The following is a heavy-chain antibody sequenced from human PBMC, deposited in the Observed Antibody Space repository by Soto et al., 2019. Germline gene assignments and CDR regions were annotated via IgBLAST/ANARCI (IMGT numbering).Heavy chain of an antibody. CDR3: AREGGAPMIAFIGNYYGMDV. J-gene: IGHJ6*02. CDR2: IYYGGST. D-gene: IGHD3-22*01. V-gene: IGHV4-30-4*01. CDR1: GGSISSGDYY. Sequence: PSETLSLTCTVSGGSISSGDYYWSWIRQPPGKGLEWIGYIYYGGSTYYNPSLKSRVTISVDTSKNQFSLKLSSVTAADTAVYYCAREGGAPMIAFIGNYYGMDVWGQGTKVTVSS.